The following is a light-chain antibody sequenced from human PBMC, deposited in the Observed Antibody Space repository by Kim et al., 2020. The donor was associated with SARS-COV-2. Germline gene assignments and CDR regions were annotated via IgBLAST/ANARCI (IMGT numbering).Light chain of an antibody. CDR1: SLRRYY. CDR2: GKN. CDR3: NSRDSSGNLLV. J-gene: IGLJ2*01. V-gene: IGLV3-19*01. Sequence: SSELTQDPAVSVALGQTVRITCQGDSLRRYYASWXQQKPGQAPVLVIYGKNNRPSGIPDRFSGSSSGNTASLTITGAQAEDEADYYCNSRDSSGNLLVFG.